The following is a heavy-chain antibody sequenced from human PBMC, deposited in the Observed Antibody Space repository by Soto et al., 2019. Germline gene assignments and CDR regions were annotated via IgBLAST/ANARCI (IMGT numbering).Heavy chain of an antibody. D-gene: IGHD5-12*01. J-gene: IGHJ4*02. V-gene: IGHV3-23*01. CDR2: ISARGGSS. Sequence: EVHLLESGGGLVQPGGSLRLSCAASGFSFNSYAIVWVRQDPGKGLEWVSVISARGGSSYFADSVKGRFTISRDNSKNVLSLVMNSLRAEDNAIYFCAKGSIEYSASIDNWGQGTLVLVSS. CDR1: GFSFNSYA. CDR3: AKGSIEYSASIDN.